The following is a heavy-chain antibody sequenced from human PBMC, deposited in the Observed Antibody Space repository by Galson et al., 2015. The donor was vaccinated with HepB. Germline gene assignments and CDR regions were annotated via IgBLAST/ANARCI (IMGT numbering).Heavy chain of an antibody. CDR2: ISYDGSYK. J-gene: IGHJ4*02. CDR3: ARDPQVLLWFGELELDY. CDR1: GFSFSSYA. V-gene: IGHV3-30*04. Sequence: SLRLSCAASGFSFSSYAMHWVRQAPGKGLEWVAIISYDGSYKYFADSVKGRFTISRDNSMNTLYLQMNSLRAEDTAVYYCARDPQVLLWFGELELDYWGQGTLVAVSS. D-gene: IGHD3-10*01.